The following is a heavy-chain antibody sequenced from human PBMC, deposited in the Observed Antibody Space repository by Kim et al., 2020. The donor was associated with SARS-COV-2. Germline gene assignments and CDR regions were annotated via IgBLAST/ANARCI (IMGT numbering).Heavy chain of an antibody. V-gene: IGHV3-21*01. CDR2: ISSSSSYI. Sequence: GGSLRLSCAASGFTFSSYSMNWVRQAPGKGLEWVSSISSSSSYIYYADSVKGRFTISRDNAKNSLYLQMNSLRAEDTAVYYCARALGSWTYGMDVWGQGTTVTVSS. CDR1: GFTFSSYS. J-gene: IGHJ6*02. D-gene: IGHD3-10*01. CDR3: ARALGSWTYGMDV.